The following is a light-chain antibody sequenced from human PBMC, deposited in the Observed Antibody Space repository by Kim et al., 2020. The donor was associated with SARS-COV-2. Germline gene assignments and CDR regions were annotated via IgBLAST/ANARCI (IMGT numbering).Light chain of an antibody. CDR1: NIGSKS. Sequence: PGKTARITCRGNNIGSKSVHWYQQKPGQAPVLVIYYDSDRPSGIPERFSGSNSGNTATLTISRVEAGDEADYYCQVWDSSSDHLVFGTGTKVTVL. CDR2: YDS. CDR3: QVWDSSSDHLV. J-gene: IGLJ1*01. V-gene: IGLV3-21*04.